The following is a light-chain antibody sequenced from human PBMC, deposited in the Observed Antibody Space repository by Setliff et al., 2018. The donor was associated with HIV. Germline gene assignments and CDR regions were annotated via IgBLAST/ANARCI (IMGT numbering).Light chain of an antibody. Sequence: QSALTQPASVSGSPGQSITISCTGTSSDVGNYNLVSWYQQHPGKAPKLMIYEVSKRPSGVSNRFSGPKSGNTASLTISGLQAEDEADYYCCSYAGSSTYVFGTGTKVTVL. CDR2: EVS. V-gene: IGLV2-23*02. J-gene: IGLJ1*01. CDR1: SSDVGNYNL. CDR3: CSYAGSSTYV.